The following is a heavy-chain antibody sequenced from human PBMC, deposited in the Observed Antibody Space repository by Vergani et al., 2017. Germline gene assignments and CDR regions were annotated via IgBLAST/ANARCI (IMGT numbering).Heavy chain of an antibody. CDR1: GGSISSHY. CDR3: ARANPSSGSYFN. J-gene: IGHJ3*01. V-gene: IGHV4-59*11. CDR2: IYYSGST. D-gene: IGHD1-26*01. Sequence: QVQLQESGPGLVKPSETLSLTCTVSGGSISSHYWSWIRQPPGKGLEWIGYIYYSGSTNYKPSLKSRVTISVDTSKNQFSRKLSSVTAADTAVYYCARANPSSGSYFNWGQGTMVTVSS.